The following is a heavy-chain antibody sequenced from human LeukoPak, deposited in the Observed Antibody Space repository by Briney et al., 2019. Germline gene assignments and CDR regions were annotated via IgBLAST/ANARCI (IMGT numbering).Heavy chain of an antibody. CDR3: ARHPTDFWTGNYLFDY. CDR2: IYPADSGT. V-gene: IGHV5-51*01. J-gene: IGHJ4*02. D-gene: IGHD3/OR15-3a*01. CDR1: GYSFTSYW. Sequence: GESLKISYKGSGYSFTSYWIAWVRQMPGKGLEWMGIIYPADSGTRYSPSFQGQVTISADKSITTAYLQWSSLKASDTAMYYCARHPTDFWTGNYLFDYWGQGTLVTVSS.